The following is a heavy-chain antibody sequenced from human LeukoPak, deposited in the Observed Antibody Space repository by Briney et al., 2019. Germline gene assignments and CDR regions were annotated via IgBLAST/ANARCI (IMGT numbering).Heavy chain of an antibody. J-gene: IGHJ4*02. Sequence: ASVKVSCKASGYTFTSYYMHWVRQAPGQGLEWMGIINPSGGSMSYAQKFQGRVTMTRNTSTSTVYMELSSLRSEDTAVYYCARSFGYYDSSGYGLGHYFDYWGQGTLVTVSS. V-gene: IGHV1-46*01. CDR3: ARSFGYYDSSGYGLGHYFDY. CDR2: INPSGGSM. D-gene: IGHD3-22*01. CDR1: GYTFTSYY.